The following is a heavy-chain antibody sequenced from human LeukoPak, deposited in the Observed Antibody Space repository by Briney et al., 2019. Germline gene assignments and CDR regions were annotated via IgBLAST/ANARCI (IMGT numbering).Heavy chain of an antibody. V-gene: IGHV1-69*06. Sequence: SVKVSCKASGGTFSSYAISWVRQAPGQGLEWMGGIIPIFGTANYAQKFQGRVTITADKSTSTAYMELSSLRSEDTAVYYCAREIVATMGIDYWGQGTLVTVSS. CDR2: IIPIFGTA. CDR3: AREIVATMGIDY. D-gene: IGHD5-12*01. CDR1: GGTFSSYA. J-gene: IGHJ4*02.